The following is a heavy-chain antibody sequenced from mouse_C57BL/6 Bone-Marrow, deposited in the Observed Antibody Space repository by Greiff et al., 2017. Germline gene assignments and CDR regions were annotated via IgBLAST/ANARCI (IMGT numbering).Heavy chain of an antibody. CDR3: VRRGYAYAMDY. J-gene: IGHJ4*01. Sequence: EVMLVESGGGLVQPKGSLKLSCAASGFSFNTYAMNWVRQAPGKGLEWVARIRSKSNNYATYYAESVKDRFTISRDDSESMLYLQMNNLKTEDTAMYYCVRRGYAYAMDYWGQGTSVTVSS. V-gene: IGHV10-1*01. CDR1: GFSFNTYA. CDR2: IRSKSNNYAT. D-gene: IGHD2-14*01.